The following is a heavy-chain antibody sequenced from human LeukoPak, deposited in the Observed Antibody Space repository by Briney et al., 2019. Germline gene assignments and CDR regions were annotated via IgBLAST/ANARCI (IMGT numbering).Heavy chain of an antibody. CDR2: ISGSGGST. Sequence: SGGSLRLSCAASGFTFSDYWIHWVRQAPGKGLEWVSAISGSGGSTYYADSVKGRFTISRDNSKNTLYLQMNSLRAEDTAVYYCAKAAGTQLVLFLDYWGQGTLVTVSS. CDR1: GFTFSDYW. J-gene: IGHJ4*02. V-gene: IGHV3-23*01. D-gene: IGHD6-6*01. CDR3: AKAAGTQLVLFLDY.